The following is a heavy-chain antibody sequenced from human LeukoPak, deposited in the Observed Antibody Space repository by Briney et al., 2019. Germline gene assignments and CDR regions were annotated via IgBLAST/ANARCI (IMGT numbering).Heavy chain of an antibody. J-gene: IGHJ5*02. CDR2: INPNSGGT. Sequence: ASVKVSCKASGYTFTSYYMHWVRQAPGQGLEWMGWINPNSGGTNYAQKFQGRVTMTRDTSISTAYMELSRLRSDDTAVYYCARLIAVAGTYWFDPWGQGTLVTVSS. CDR3: ARLIAVAGTYWFDP. D-gene: IGHD6-19*01. CDR1: GYTFTSYY. V-gene: IGHV1-2*02.